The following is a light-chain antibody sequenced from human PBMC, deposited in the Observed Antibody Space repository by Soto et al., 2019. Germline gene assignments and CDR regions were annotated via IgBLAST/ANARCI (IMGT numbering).Light chain of an antibody. CDR1: QSISTW. J-gene: IGKJ1*01. Sequence: DIQMTQSPSTLSASVGDRVTITCRASQSISTWLVWYQQKPGKAPKVLIYDASSLQSGVPSRFSGHGSGTDFTLTISSLQPEDFATYYCLLDYSYFWAFGQGTKVDIK. CDR2: DAS. V-gene: IGKV1-5*01. CDR3: LLDYSYFWA.